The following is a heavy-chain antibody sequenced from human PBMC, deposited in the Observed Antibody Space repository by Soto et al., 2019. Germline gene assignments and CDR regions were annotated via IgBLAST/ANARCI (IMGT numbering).Heavy chain of an antibody. CDR1: GGTFSTYA. CDR3: ASGIQLWLRRINSGYSG. Sequence: QVQLVQSGAEVKKPESSVKVSCKAPGGTFSTYAISWVRQAPGQGLEWMGGIIPMFGTANYAQRFQDRVTITAAESTTTVYMELSSLRSEATAVYFCASGIQLWLRRINSGYSGWGQGTLVTVSS. CDR2: IIPMFGTA. V-gene: IGHV1-69*12. D-gene: IGHD5-18*01. J-gene: IGHJ4*02.